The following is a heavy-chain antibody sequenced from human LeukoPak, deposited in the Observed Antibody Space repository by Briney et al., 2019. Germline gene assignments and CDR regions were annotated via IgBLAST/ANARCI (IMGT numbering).Heavy chain of an antibody. CDR1: GFSFSNYD. CDR3: ARAGKEYQCYGMDV. D-gene: IGHD6-19*01. CDR2: IGTAGDT. V-gene: IGHV3-13*01. J-gene: IGHJ6*02. Sequence: GGSLRLSCAASGFSFSNYDMYWVRQATGKGLEWVSLIGTAGDTYYAGTVKSRITNSKENANDSLYIQMNDLTSGDTAVYYRARAGKEYQCYGMDVWGQGTMVTVTS.